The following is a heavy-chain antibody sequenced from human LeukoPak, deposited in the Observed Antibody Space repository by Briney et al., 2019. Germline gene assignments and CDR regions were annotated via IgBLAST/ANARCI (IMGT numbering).Heavy chain of an antibody. V-gene: IGHV4-39*01. CDR2: IYYSGSI. J-gene: IGHJ4*02. Sequence: PSETLSLTCTVSGGSISSSSYYWGWIRQPPGKGLEWIGSIYYSGSIYYNPYLKSRATISVGTSKNQFSLKLTSVTAADTAVYYCASLLWFGESHDYWGQGTLVTVSS. CDR1: GGSISSSSYY. CDR3: ASLLWFGESHDY. D-gene: IGHD3-10*01.